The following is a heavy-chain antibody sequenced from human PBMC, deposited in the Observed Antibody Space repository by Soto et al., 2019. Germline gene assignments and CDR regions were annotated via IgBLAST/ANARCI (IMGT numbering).Heavy chain of an antibody. J-gene: IGHJ4*02. CDR3: ATMKRARLDS. Sequence: QEQVVQSGPAMKEPGSSMKVSCRASGIMSSGYGFSWVRQAPGQGLEWVGMINPILDSTHYAQNLQGRVSLSVDKSSDTAYLEVTSLRLEDTAIYFCATMKRARLDSWGRGTVVTVSS. D-gene: IGHD6-25*01. CDR1: GIMSSGYG. V-gene: IGHV1-69*09. CDR2: INPILDST.